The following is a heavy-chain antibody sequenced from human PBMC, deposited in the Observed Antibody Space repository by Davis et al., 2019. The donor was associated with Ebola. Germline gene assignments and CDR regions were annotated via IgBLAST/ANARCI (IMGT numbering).Heavy chain of an antibody. CDR2: ISAYNGNT. CDR1: GYTFTSYG. D-gene: IGHD6-19*01. CDR3: AKDLVPGHSSGWYKGGFDY. Sequence: ASVKVSCKASGYTFTSYGISWVRQAPGQGLEWMGWISAYNGNTNYAQKPQGRVTMTTDTSTSTAYMELNSLRAEDTAVYYCAKDLVPGHSSGWYKGGFDYWGQGTLVTVSS. V-gene: IGHV1-18*01. J-gene: IGHJ4*02.